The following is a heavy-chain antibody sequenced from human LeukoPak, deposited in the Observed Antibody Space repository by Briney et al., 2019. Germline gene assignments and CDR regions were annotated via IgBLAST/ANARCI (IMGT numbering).Heavy chain of an antibody. J-gene: IGHJ4*02. CDR2: INSDGSRI. CDR3: ARDRSYGSGSYEVDY. D-gene: IGHD3-10*01. Sequence: GGSLRLSCAASGLTLSSYWMHWVRQAPGKGLVWVSRINSDGSRIRYADSVKGRFTISRDNAKNTLYLQMNSLRAEDTAVYYCARDRSYGSGSYEVDYWGQGTLVTVSS. CDR1: GLTLSSYW. V-gene: IGHV3-74*01.